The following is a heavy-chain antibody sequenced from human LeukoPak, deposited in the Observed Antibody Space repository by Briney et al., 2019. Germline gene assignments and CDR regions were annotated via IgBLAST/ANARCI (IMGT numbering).Heavy chain of an antibody. CDR3: AREPTIKGQQLVRGFDY. CDR1: GGSISSSNW. Sequence: PSETLSLTCAVSGGSISSSNWWSWVRQPPGKGLEWIGEIYHSGSTNYNPSLKSRVTISVDKSKNQFSLKLSSVTAADTAVYYCAREPTIKGQQLVRGFDYWGQGTLVTVSS. J-gene: IGHJ4*02. V-gene: IGHV4-4*02. D-gene: IGHD6-13*01. CDR2: IYHSGST.